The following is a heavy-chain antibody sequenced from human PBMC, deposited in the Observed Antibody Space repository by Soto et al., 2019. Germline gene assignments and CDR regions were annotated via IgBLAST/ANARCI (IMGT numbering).Heavy chain of an antibody. CDR1: GFTGSIKN. J-gene: IGHJ6*02. CDR3: ARPSDYYYYGMDV. V-gene: IGHV3-53*01. Sequence: GGALKVSSAASGFTGSIKNMSWVRQAPGKGLEWVSVIYSGGSTYYADSVKGRFTISRDNSKNTQYLQMNSLRAEDTAVYYCARPSDYYYYGMDVWGQVTTVTVT. CDR2: IYSGGST.